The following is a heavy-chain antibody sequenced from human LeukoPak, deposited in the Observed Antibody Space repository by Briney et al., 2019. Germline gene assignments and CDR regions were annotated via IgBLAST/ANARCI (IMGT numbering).Heavy chain of an antibody. J-gene: IGHJ4*02. CDR1: GGTFSSYA. CDR3: ARELWFGELFFDY. D-gene: IGHD3-10*01. CDR2: IIPIFGTA. Sequence: ASVKVSCKASGGTFSSYAISWVRQAPGQGLEWMGGIIPIFGTANYAQKLQGRVTMTTDTSTSTAYMELRSLRSDDTAVYYCARELWFGELFFDYWGQGTLVTVSS. V-gene: IGHV1-69*05.